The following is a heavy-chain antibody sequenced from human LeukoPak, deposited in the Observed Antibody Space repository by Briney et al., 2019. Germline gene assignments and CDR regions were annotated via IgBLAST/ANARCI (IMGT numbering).Heavy chain of an antibody. CDR3: ARANPPGISFFDY. J-gene: IGHJ4*02. V-gene: IGHV3-21*06. Sequence: PGGSLRLSCAGSGFTFSTYSMNWVRQAPGKGLEWVSSISGSSGSIYYADSVKDRFTISRDNAENSLYLQMNSLRAEDTAVYYCARANPPGISFFDYWGQGALVTDSS. CDR2: ISGSSGSI. D-gene: IGHD3-16*02. CDR1: GFTFSTYS.